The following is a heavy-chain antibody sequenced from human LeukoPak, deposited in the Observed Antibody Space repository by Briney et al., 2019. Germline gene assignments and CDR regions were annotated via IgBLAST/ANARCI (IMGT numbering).Heavy chain of an antibody. CDR2: IRYDGSDK. CDR1: GFTFSGSG. J-gene: IGHJ4*02. Sequence: PGGSLRLSCAASGFTFSGSGMHWVRQAPGKGLEWVAFIRYDGSDKYYADSVKGRFTISRDNSKNTLYLQMNSLRAEDTAVYYCAKNVNYDILTGRIDYWGQGTLVTVSS. V-gene: IGHV3-30*02. CDR3: AKNVNYDILTGRIDY. D-gene: IGHD3-9*01.